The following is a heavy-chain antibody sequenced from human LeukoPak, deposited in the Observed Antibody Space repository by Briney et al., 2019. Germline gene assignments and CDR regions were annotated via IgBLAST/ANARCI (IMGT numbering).Heavy chain of an antibody. V-gene: IGHV4-59*01. CDR2: IYYSGST. Sequence: PGGSLRLSCTASGFTFGDYAMSWFRQPPGKGLEWIGYIYYSGSTNYNPSLKSRVTISVDTSKNQFSLKLSSVTAADTAVYYCARDLVIGSSGAFDYWGQGTLVTVSS. D-gene: IGHD3-22*01. CDR3: ARDLVIGSSGAFDY. J-gene: IGHJ4*02. CDR1: GFTFGDYA.